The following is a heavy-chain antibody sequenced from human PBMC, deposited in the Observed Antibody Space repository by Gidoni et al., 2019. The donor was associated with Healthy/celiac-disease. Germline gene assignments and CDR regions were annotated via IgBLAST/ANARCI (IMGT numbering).Heavy chain of an antibody. V-gene: IGHV3-7*05. J-gene: IGHJ2*01. Sequence: EVQLVESGGGLVKPGGSRRLSWEASGFTFSSYWMSWVRQAPVKGLEWVANIKQYGSDKYYVDSVKCRFTISRDNAKNSLYLQMNSLRAEDTAVYYCARDISGYDYPGCYFDLWGRGTLVTVSS. CDR2: IKQYGSDK. CDR3: ARDISGYDYPGCYFDL. D-gene: IGHD5-12*01. CDR1: GFTFSSYW.